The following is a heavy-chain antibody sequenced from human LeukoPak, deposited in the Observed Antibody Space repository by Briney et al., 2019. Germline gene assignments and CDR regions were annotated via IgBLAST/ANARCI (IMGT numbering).Heavy chain of an antibody. Sequence: TPSETLSLTCAVYGGSFSGYYWSWIRQPPGKGLEWIGEINHSGSTNYNPSLKSRVTISVDTSKNQFSLKLSSVTAADTAVYYCARRIGMIVVVITRLAFDIWGQGTMVTVSS. CDR3: ARRIGMIVVVITRLAFDI. D-gene: IGHD3-22*01. J-gene: IGHJ3*02. CDR1: GGSFSGYY. V-gene: IGHV4-34*01. CDR2: INHSGST.